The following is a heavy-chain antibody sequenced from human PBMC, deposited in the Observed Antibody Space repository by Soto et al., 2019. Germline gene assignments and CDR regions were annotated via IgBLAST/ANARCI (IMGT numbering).Heavy chain of an antibody. V-gene: IGHV4-59*01. Sequence: SETLSLTCTVSGGSINNNYWSWIRQPPGRGLEWIGYIFSNGRTNYNPSLESRVTISVDTSKNQLSLKMRSVTAADTAVYYCARGGDNSPWYYSLWGQGTLVTVSS. J-gene: IGHJ4*02. CDR3: ARGGDNSPWYYSL. D-gene: IGHD3-10*01. CDR2: IFSNGRT. CDR1: GGSINNNY.